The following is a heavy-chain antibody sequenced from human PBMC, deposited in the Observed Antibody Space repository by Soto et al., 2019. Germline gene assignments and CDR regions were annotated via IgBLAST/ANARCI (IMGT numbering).Heavy chain of an antibody. D-gene: IGHD6-13*01. CDR2: VWFDGSNE. J-gene: IGHJ4*02. CDR3: AKMVGVSVAAAGFDI. V-gene: IGHV3-33*06. CDR1: GFIFSSYG. Sequence: QVQLVESGGGVVQPGRSLRLSCVASGFIFSSYGMHWVRQAPGKGLEWVAVVWFDGSNEFYADSVKGRFTISRDNSKKTLFLQMNSLRAEATAVYYCAKMVGVSVAAAGFDIWGQGTLVTVSS.